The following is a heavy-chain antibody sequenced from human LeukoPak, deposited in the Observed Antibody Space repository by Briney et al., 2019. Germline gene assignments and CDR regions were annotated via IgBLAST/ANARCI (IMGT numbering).Heavy chain of an antibody. D-gene: IGHD6-19*01. V-gene: IGHV4-59*12. CDR3: AREKGSSGWYNTEHFDL. J-gene: IGHJ2*01. CDR1: GVSISNYY. CDR2: ISYSGST. Sequence: SETLSLTCTVSGVSISNYYWSWIRQPPGKGLEWIGYISYSGSTNYNPSLKSRVTISVDTSKNQFSLKLSSVTAADTAVYYCAREKGSSGWYNTEHFDLWGRGTLVTISS.